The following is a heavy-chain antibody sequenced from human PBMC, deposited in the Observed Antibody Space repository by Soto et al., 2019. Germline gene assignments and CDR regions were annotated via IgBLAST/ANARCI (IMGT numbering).Heavy chain of an antibody. V-gene: IGHV3-23*01. CDR3: AKDPRGHFDCLFLGHFAY. Sequence: GSLRLSCAASGFTFSSYAMSWVRQAPGKGLEWVSAISGSGGSTYYADSVKGRFTISRDNSKNTLYLQMNSLRAEDTAVYYCAKDPRGHFDCLFLGHFAYPGQGTLVPVSS. CDR2: ISGSGGST. CDR1: GFTFSSYA. D-gene: IGHD3-9*01. J-gene: IGHJ4*02.